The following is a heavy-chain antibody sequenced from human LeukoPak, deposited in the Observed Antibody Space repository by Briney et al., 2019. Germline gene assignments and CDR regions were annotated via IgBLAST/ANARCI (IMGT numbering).Heavy chain of an antibody. D-gene: IGHD5-12*01. J-gene: IGHJ3*02. CDR2: IYYTGNT. CDR1: GVSISSSYSY. V-gene: IGHV4-39*07. CDR3: ARSCRILDIVATIRARLGGNGFDI. Sequence: SETLSLTCTVSGVSISSSYSYWGWIRQPPGMGLEWIGSIYYTGNTYYNPSLKSRVTIAVETSKNQFSLKLSSVTAADKAVYYCARSCRILDIVATIRARLGGNGFDIWGQGTMVTVS.